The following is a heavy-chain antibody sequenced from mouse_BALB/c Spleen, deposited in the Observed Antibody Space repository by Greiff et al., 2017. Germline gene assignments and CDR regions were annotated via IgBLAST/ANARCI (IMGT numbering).Heavy chain of an antibody. D-gene: IGHD3-3*01. CDR3: AREGTLGVYWYFDV. Sequence: EVKLMESGGGLVQPGGSLRLSCATSGFTFTDYYMSWVRQPPGKALEWLGFIRNKANGYTTEYSASVKGRFTISRDNSQSILYLQMNTLRAEDSATYYCAREGTLGVYWYFDVWGAGTTVTVSS. CDR2: IRNKANGYTT. J-gene: IGHJ1*01. V-gene: IGHV7-3*02. CDR1: GFTFTDYY.